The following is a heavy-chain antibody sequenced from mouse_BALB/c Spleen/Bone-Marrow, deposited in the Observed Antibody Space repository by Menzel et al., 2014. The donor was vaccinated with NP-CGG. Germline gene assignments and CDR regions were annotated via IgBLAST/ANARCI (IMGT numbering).Heavy chain of an antibody. Sequence: EVKLVESGPELVKPGASVKMSCKASGYTFTSYVVHWVKQKPGQGLEWIGYINPYNDGTKYNEKFKGKATLTSDKSSSTAYMELSSLTSEDSAVYYCARPRYYAMDYWSQGTSVTVSS. CDR3: ARPRYYAMDY. J-gene: IGHJ4*01. CDR1: GYTFTSYV. V-gene: IGHV1-14*01. CDR2: INPYNDGT.